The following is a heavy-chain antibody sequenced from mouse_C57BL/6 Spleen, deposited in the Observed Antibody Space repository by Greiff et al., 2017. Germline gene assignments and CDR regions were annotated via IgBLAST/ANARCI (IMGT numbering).Heavy chain of an antibody. CDR1: GYTFTTYP. CDR2: FHPYNDDT. CDR3: ARGGLYYYAMDY. Sequence: QVQLKESGAELVKPGASVKMSCKASGYTFTTYPIEWMKQNHGKSLEWIGNFHPYNDDTKYNEKFKGKAILTVEKSSSTVYLELSRLTADDSAVYYCARGGLYYYAMDYWGQGTSVTVSS. D-gene: IGHD3-1*01. V-gene: IGHV1-47*01. J-gene: IGHJ4*01.